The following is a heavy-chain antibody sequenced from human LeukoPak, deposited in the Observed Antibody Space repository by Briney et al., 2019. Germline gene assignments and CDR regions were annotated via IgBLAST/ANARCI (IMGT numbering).Heavy chain of an antibody. CDR2: IYHSGST. V-gene: IGHV4-30-2*01. Sequence: TSETLSLTCTVSGGSISSGGYYWSWIRQPPGKGLEWIGYIYHSGSTYYNPSLKSRVTISVDRSKNQFSLKLSSVTAADTAVYYCARAFGAVTLHFDYWGQGTLVTVSS. D-gene: IGHD3-10*01. CDR1: GGSISSGGYY. J-gene: IGHJ4*02. CDR3: ARAFGAVTLHFDY.